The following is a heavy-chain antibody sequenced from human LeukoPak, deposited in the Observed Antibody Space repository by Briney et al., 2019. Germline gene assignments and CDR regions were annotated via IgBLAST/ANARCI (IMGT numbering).Heavy chain of an antibody. D-gene: IGHD6-19*01. CDR2: FDPEDGET. CDR1: GYTLTELS. CDR3: ATAGTAYSSGWYYFDY. V-gene: IGHV1-24*01. Sequence: ASVTVSCKVSGYTLTELSMHWVRQAPGKGLEWMGGFDPEDGETIYAQKFQGRVTMTGDASTDTAYMELSSLRSEDTAVYYCATAGTAYSSGWYYFDYWGQGTLVTVSS. J-gene: IGHJ4*02.